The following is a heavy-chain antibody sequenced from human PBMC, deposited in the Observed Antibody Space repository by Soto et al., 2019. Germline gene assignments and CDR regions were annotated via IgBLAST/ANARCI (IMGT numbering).Heavy chain of an antibody. D-gene: IGHD3-16*01. Sequence: QVQLVDSGGGVVQPGRSLRLSCAASGFTFSSYAMHWVRRAPGKGLEWMAVMSYDGSNKYYADSVKGRFTISRDNSKNTLYLQMNSLRPEDTALYYCARDGGAYWGQGTLVIVS. CDR1: GFTFSSYA. CDR2: MSYDGSNK. V-gene: IGHV3-30-3*01. J-gene: IGHJ4*02. CDR3: ARDGGAY.